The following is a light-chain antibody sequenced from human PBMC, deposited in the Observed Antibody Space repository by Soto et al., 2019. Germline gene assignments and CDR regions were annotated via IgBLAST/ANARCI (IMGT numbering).Light chain of an antibody. CDR1: SSDVGGYKY. J-gene: IGLJ6*01. CDR3: ASYTSSSTSVI. V-gene: IGLV2-14*01. Sequence: QSALAQPASVSGSPGQSITISCTGTSSDVGGYKYVSWYQQHPDKAPKLIIFEVSNRPSGISSRFSGSKSGNTASLTISGLQAEDEADYYCASYTSSSTSVIFGRGTKATVL. CDR2: EVS.